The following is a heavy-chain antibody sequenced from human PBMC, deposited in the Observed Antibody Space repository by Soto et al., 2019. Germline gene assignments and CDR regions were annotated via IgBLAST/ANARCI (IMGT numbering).Heavy chain of an antibody. V-gene: IGHV3-15*01. CDR1: GFMFSSAW. Sequence: EVQVVESGGDLVEPGGSLRLSCVTSGFMFSSAWMSWVRQAPGKGLEWVARIKSTKDGGARDYAAPVNGRFSISRDDSKSTVYLQMNSLRVEVTALYYCVEGGNDFWGQGTLVTVSS. CDR3: VEGGNDF. D-gene: IGHD1-26*01. CDR2: IKSTKDGGAR. J-gene: IGHJ4*02.